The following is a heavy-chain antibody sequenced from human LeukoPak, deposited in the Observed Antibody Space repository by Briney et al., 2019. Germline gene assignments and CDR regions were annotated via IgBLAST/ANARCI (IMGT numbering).Heavy chain of an antibody. V-gene: IGHV3-53*01. J-gene: IGHJ3*02. CDR2: ISSGGST. CDR1: GFTVSNMY. CDR3: ARVLRGVFDI. Sequence: PGGSLRLSCAASGFTVSNMYMSWVRQAPGKGLEWVSVISSGGSTDYADSVKGRFTISRDNSKNTLYLQMNSLRAEDTAVYYCARVLRGVFDIWGQGTMVTVSS. D-gene: IGHD2-8*01.